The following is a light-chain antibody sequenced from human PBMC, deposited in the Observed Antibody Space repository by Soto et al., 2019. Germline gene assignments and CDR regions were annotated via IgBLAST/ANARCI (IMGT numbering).Light chain of an antibody. J-gene: IGLJ1*01. Sequence: QSALTQPASVSGSLGQSITISCTGTTSDVGGYNYVSWYQQHPGKAPILMIYEVTNRPSGVPNRFSGSKSGNTASLTISGLQVEDEAEYYCGSYTGSITYVFGTGTKLTVL. CDR3: GSYTGSITYV. CDR2: EVT. V-gene: IGLV2-14*01. CDR1: TSDVGGYNY.